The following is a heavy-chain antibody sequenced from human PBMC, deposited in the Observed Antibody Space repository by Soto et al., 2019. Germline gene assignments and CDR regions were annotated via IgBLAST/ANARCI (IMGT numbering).Heavy chain of an antibody. V-gene: IGHV3-33*06. D-gene: IGHD6-13*01. CDR3: AKVLPSGNSRACPNDAFDF. CDR1: GFTFSSYG. J-gene: IGHJ3*01. CDR2: IWYDGSNK. Sequence: PGGSLRLSCAASGFTFSSYGMHWVRQAPGKGPEWVAVIWYDGSNKYYADSVKGRFTISRDNSKNTLYLQMNSLRAEDTAVYYCAKVLPSGNSRACPNDAFDFWGQGTMITV.